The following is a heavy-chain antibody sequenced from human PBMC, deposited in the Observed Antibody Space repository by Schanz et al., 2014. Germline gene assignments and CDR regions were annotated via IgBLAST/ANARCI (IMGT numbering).Heavy chain of an antibody. V-gene: IGHV1-18*01. CDR3: ARFNSGSHSPPYYYYGMDV. CDR1: GGTFSSYT. J-gene: IGHJ6*02. Sequence: QVQLVQSGAEVKKPGSSVKVSCKASGGTFSSYTISWVRQAPGQGLEWMGWISAYSGNSKYAQKLQGRVTMTTDTSTNTAYMELRSLTSDDTAVYYCARFNSGSHSPPYYYYGMDVWGQGTTVTVSS. D-gene: IGHD1-26*01. CDR2: ISAYSGNS.